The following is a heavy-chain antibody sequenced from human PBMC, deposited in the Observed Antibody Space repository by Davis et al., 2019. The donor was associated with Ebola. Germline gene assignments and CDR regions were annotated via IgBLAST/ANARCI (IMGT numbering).Heavy chain of an antibody. CDR2: INGGGSST. CDR1: GFTFSDYW. V-gene: IGHV3-74*01. Sequence: HTGGSLRLSCAASGFTFSDYWMHWVRQAPGKGLVWVSHINGGGSSTTYADSVKGRFTISRDNSKNTLYLQMNSLRPEDTAVYYCAKDDRYNWNYLAVYWGQGTLVTVSS. CDR3: AKDDRYNWNYLAVY. D-gene: IGHD1-7*01. J-gene: IGHJ4*02.